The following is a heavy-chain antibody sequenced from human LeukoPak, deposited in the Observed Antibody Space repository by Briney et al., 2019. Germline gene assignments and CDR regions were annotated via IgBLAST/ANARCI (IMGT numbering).Heavy chain of an antibody. CDR2: IYTSGST. D-gene: IGHD6-19*01. Sequence: PSETLSLTCSVSGGSISSYYWSWIRQPAGKGLEWIGRIYTSGSTNFNPSLKSRVTMSVDTSKNQFSLKLSSVTAADTAVYYCAREAVAGSFDYWGQGTLVTVSS. CDR3: AREAVAGSFDY. J-gene: IGHJ4*02. CDR1: GGSISSYY. V-gene: IGHV4-4*07.